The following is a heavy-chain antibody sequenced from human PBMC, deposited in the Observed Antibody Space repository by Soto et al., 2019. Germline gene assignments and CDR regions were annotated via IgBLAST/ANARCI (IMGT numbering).Heavy chain of an antibody. D-gene: IGHD2-15*01. Sequence: APVKVSCKVSGYTLTELPMHWVRHAPGKGLEWMGGFDPEDGETIYAQKFQGRVTMTEDTSTDTAYMELSSLRSEDTAVYYCATDLYCSGGSCYPESAFDIWGQGTMVTVSS. CDR3: ATDLYCSGGSCYPESAFDI. CDR1: GYTLTELP. V-gene: IGHV1-24*01. J-gene: IGHJ3*02. CDR2: FDPEDGET.